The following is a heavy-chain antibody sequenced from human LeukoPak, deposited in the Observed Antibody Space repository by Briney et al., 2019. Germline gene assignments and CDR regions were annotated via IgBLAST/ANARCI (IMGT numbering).Heavy chain of an antibody. V-gene: IGHV4-4*07. CDR1: GGSISSYY. CDR2: IYTSGSN. Sequence: SETLSLTCTVSGGSISSYYWSWIRQPAGKGLEWIGRIYTSGSNNYNPSLKSRVTMSVDTSKNQFSLKLSSVTAADTAVYYCARHPLVGAPRGFDYWGQGTLVTVSS. D-gene: IGHD1-26*01. J-gene: IGHJ4*02. CDR3: ARHPLVGAPRGFDY.